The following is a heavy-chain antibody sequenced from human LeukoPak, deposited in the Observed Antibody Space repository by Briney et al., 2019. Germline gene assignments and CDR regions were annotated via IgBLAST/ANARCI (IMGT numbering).Heavy chain of an antibody. V-gene: IGHV1-2*02. D-gene: IGHD6-13*01. CDR1: GYTFTGYS. CDR2: INPNSGGT. Sequence: ASVKVSCKASGYTFTGYSMHWVRQAPGQGLEWMGWINPNSGGTNYAQKFQGRVTMTRDTSISTAYMELSRLRSDDTAVYYCARDGSSSWYYYYYYGMDVWGQGTTVTVSS. CDR3: ARDGSSSWYYYYYYGMDV. J-gene: IGHJ6*02.